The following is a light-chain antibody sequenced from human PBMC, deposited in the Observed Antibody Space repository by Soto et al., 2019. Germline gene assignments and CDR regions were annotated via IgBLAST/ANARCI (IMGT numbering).Light chain of an antibody. J-gene: IGLJ1*01. V-gene: IGLV2-14*01. CDR3: SSYTSSSNLYV. CDR1: SSDVGGYNY. Sequence: QSALTQPASVSGSPGQSITISCTGTSSDVGGYNYVSWYQQHPGKAPKLMIFDVSNLPSGVSNRFSGSKSGNTASLTISGLQAEDEADYYCSSYTSSSNLYVFGTGTKLTVL. CDR2: DVS.